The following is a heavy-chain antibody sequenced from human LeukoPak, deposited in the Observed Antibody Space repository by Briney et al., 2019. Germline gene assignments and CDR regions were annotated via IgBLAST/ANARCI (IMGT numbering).Heavy chain of an antibody. D-gene: IGHD1-26*01. CDR2: IKQDGIEK. J-gene: IGHJ4*02. CDR3: AKERSGSYYYFDY. Sequence: PGGSLRLSCAASGFTLSNHWMIWVRQAPGKGLECVANIKQDGIEKYYLDSVKGRFTISRDNAKNSVYLQMNSLRAEDTAVYYCAKERSGSYYYFDYWGQGTLVTVSS. CDR1: GFTLSNHW. V-gene: IGHV3-7*01.